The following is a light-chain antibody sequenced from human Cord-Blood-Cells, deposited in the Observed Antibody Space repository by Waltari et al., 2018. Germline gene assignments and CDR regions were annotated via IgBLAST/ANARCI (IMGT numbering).Light chain of an antibody. Sequence: DIQMTQSPSTLSASVGDRVTITCRASQSISSWLAWYQQKPGKAPKLLIYKASSLESGVPSRFSGSGSGTEFTLTISSLQPDDFATYYCQQYNSFLLTFGGGTKVEIK. J-gene: IGKJ4*01. CDR1: QSISSW. CDR3: QQYNSFLLT. CDR2: KAS. V-gene: IGKV1-5*03.